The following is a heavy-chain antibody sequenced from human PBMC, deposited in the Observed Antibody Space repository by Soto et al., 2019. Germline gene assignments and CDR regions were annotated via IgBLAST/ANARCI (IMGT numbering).Heavy chain of an antibody. CDR3: ARRATTVVTIAY. CDR2: IYYSGST. CDR1: GGSISSSSYY. Sequence: PSETLSLTCTVSGGSISSSSYYWGWIRQPPGKGLEWIGSIYYSGSTYYNPSPKSRVTISVDTSRNQFSLKLSSMTAADTAVYYCARRATTVVTIAYWGQGTLVTVSS. V-gene: IGHV4-39*01. D-gene: IGHD4-17*01. J-gene: IGHJ4*02.